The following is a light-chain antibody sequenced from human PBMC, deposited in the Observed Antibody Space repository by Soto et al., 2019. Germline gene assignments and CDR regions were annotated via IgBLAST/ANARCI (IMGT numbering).Light chain of an antibody. CDR1: SSEGGSYTL. Sequence: SMLTQPAAVAGSPGQSITIACTGTSSEGGSYTLVSWYQQHPGKAPKLMIYEGSKRPSGVSNRLSGSKSGNTASLTISGLQAEDEADYYCCSYAGSNYGLGTWTKVTVL. J-gene: IGLJ1*01. CDR2: EGS. CDR3: CSYAGSNYG. V-gene: IGLV2-23*01.